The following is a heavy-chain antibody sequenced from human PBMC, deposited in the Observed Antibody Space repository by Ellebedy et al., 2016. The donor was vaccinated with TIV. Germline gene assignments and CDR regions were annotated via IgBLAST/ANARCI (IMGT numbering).Heavy chain of an antibody. J-gene: IGHJ4*02. D-gene: IGHD3-10*01. CDR2: IYYSGST. Sequence: SETLSLTCTVSGGSISSYYWSWIRQPPGKGLEWIGSIYYSGSTYYNPSLKSRVTISVDTSKNQFSLKLSSVTAADTAVYYCAIDGGSGSHGDYWGQGTLVTVSS. CDR3: AIDGGSGSHGDY. V-gene: IGHV4-59*05. CDR1: GGSISSYY.